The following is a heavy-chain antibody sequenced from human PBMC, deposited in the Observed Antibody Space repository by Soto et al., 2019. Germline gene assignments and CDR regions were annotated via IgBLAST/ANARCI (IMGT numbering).Heavy chain of an antibody. CDR3: ARYRREAVAGYTLDN. Sequence: SETMSLTCTVSGGSISSNYWTWIRQPPGKGLEWIGYVYNSGSTNYNPSLKSRVTTSEDTSKSQFSLKVNSMTAADTAVYYCARYRREAVAGYTLDNWGQGILVTVSS. CDR1: GGSISSNY. V-gene: IGHV4-59*01. J-gene: IGHJ4*02. D-gene: IGHD6-13*01. CDR2: VYNSGST.